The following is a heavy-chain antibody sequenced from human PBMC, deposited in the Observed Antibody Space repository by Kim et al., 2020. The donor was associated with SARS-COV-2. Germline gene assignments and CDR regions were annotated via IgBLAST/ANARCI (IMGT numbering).Heavy chain of an antibody. V-gene: IGHV3-23*01. Sequence: GGSLRLSCVASGFTFSRHAMSWVRQAPGKGLEWVSAIGGSDGRTYYADSVKGRFTICRDNSKNTVYLQMSSLRAEDTAVYFCADPGAGTYNYWGQGTLVTVSS. CDR2: IGGSDGRT. J-gene: IGHJ4*02. CDR1: GFTFSRHA. CDR3: ADPGAGTYNY. D-gene: IGHD3-10*01.